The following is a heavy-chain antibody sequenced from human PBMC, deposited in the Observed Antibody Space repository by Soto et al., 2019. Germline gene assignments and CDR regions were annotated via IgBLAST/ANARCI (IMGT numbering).Heavy chain of an antibody. J-gene: IGHJ6*02. CDR3: ARGDKYSSSPYGMDV. CDR2: ISAYNGNT. V-gene: IGHV1-18*01. D-gene: IGHD6-6*01. Sequence: AASVKVSCKASGYTFTSYGISWVRQAPGQGLEWMGWISAYNGNTNYAQKLQGRVTMTTDTSTSTAYMELRSLRSDDTAVYYCARGDKYSSSPYGMDVWGQGTTVTVSS. CDR1: GYTFTSYG.